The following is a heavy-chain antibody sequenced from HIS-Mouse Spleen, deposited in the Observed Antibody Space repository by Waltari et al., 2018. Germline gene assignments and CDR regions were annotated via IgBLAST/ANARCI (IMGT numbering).Heavy chain of an antibody. Sequence: QVQLVESGGGVVQPGRSLRLSCAAAGFPFGSYGMHWVRQAPGKGLVWVAVIWYDGSNKYYADSVKGRFTISRDNSKNTLYLQMNSLRAEDTAVYYCAKGGLMVYAIGDYWGQGTLVTVSS. CDR2: IWYDGSNK. D-gene: IGHD2-8*01. CDR1: GFPFGSYG. CDR3: AKGGLMVYAIGDY. V-gene: IGHV3-33*06. J-gene: IGHJ4*02.